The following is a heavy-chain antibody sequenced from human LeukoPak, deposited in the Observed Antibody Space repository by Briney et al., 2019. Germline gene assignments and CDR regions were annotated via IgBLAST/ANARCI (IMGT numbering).Heavy chain of an antibody. D-gene: IGHD3-22*01. J-gene: IGHJ3*02. CDR1: GFTFDDYG. Sequence: GGSLRLSCAASGFTFDDYGMSWVRHAPGKGLEWVSGINWNGGSTGYADSVKGRFTISRDNAKNTLYLQMNSLRAEDTAVYYCAKGRVGHSPGYYYGNDAFDIWGQETMVTVSS. CDR2: INWNGGST. V-gene: IGHV3-20*04. CDR3: AKGRVGHSPGYYYGNDAFDI.